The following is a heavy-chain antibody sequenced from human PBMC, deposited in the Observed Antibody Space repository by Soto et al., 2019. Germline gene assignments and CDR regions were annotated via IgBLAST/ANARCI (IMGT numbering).Heavy chain of an antibody. CDR2: IYYSGNT. Sequence: SETLSLTCTVSGGSISSYYWSWIRQPPGKGLEWIGYIYYSGNTDYNPSLQSRVTISVDTSKNQFSLKLSSVTAADTAVYYCAREGGIVGATAADYWAQRALVTVSS. J-gene: IGHJ4*02. D-gene: IGHD1-26*01. CDR3: AREGGIVGATAADY. CDR1: GGSISSYY. V-gene: IGHV4-59*12.